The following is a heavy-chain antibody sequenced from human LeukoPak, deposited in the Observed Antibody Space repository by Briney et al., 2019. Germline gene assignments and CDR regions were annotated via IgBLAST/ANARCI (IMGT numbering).Heavy chain of an antibody. Sequence: GGSLRLSCAASGFTFSSYGMHWVRQAPGKGLEWVAVIWFDGSYKYYGDSVKGRFTISRDNSKNTLYLQMDSLSAEDTAVYYCARGKEQQLYASDIWGQGTMVTVSS. V-gene: IGHV3-33*01. CDR2: IWFDGSYK. D-gene: IGHD6-13*01. J-gene: IGHJ3*02. CDR3: ARGKEQQLYASDI. CDR1: GFTFSSYG.